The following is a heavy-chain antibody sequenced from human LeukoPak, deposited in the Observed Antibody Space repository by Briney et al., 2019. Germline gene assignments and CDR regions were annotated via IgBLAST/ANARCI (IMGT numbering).Heavy chain of an antibody. D-gene: IGHD6-6*01. CDR3: ARDSGPYISSGFDY. J-gene: IGHJ4*02. V-gene: IGHV4-59*01. CDR2: IYYSGST. Sequence: SETLSLTCTVSGGSISSYYWSWIRQPPGKGLEWIGYIYYSGSTKYNPSLTSRVTRSVDTSKNQFSLKLSSVTAADTDVYYCARDSGPYISSGFDYLGQGTLVTVSS. CDR1: GGSISSYY.